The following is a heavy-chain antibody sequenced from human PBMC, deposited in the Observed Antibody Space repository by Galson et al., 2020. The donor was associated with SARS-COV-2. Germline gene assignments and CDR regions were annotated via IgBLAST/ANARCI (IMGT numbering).Heavy chain of an antibody. V-gene: IGHV3-30*18. D-gene: IGHD1-1*01. Sequence: TGGSLRLSCAASVFTFSSYAFSNYGMYWVRQAPGKGLELVAVISTDGSNKYYADSVNGRFTISIDNSKNTLSLEINSLRPEDTALSYCAKPGPTQTGEYTLDYFNSWGQGKLVTVSS. CDR1: VFTFSSY. J-gene: IGHJ4*02. CDR2: ISTDGSNK. CDR3: AKPGPTQTGEYTLDYFNS.